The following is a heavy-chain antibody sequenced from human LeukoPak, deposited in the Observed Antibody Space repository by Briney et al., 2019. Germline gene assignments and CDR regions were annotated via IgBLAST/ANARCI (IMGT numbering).Heavy chain of an antibody. CDR3: ARRGLQTPFDY. J-gene: IGHJ4*02. CDR1: GYSISSGYY. D-gene: IGHD4-11*01. Sequence: SETLSLTCAVSGYSISSGYYWGWIRQPPGKGLEWIGSIYHSGSTYYNPSLKSRVTISVDTSKNQLSLKLSSVTAADTAVYYCARRGLQTPFDYWGQGTLVTVSS. V-gene: IGHV4-38-2*01. CDR2: IYHSGST.